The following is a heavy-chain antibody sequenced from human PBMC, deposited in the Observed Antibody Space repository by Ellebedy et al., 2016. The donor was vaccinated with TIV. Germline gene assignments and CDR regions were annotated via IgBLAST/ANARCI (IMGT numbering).Heavy chain of an antibody. CDR3: ARVVSRWELPTARWFDP. CDR1: GYTFAAYG. D-gene: IGHD1-26*01. V-gene: IGHV1-2*02. Sequence: AASVKVSCKASGYTFAAYGLSWVRQAPGQGPEWMGRISVHNGDTNYAQKFQGRVTMTRDTSISTAYMELSRLRSDDTAVYYCARVVSRWELPTARWFDPWGQGTLVTVSS. CDR2: ISVHNGDT. J-gene: IGHJ5*02.